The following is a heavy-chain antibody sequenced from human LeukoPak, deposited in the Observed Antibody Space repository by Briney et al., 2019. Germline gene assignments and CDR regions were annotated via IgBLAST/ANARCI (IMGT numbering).Heavy chain of an antibody. CDR1: GXTFSSYG. CDR2: IWYDGSNK. J-gene: IGHJ4*02. V-gene: IGHV3-33*01. Sequence: GGSLRLSCAASGXTFSSYGMHWVRQAPGKGLEWVAVIWYDGSNKYYADSVKGRFTISRDNSKNTLYLQMNSLRAEDTAVYYCARGDYGDTAPSYWGQGTLVTVFS. CDR3: ARGDYGDTAPSY. D-gene: IGHD4-17*01.